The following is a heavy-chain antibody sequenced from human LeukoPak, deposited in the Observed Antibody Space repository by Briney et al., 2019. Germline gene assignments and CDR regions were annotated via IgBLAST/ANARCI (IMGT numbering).Heavy chain of an antibody. V-gene: IGHV1-24*01. CDR2: LDPEDGET. J-gene: IGHJ1*01. CDR1: GYTLTELS. Sequence: ASVKVSCKVSGYTLTELSMHWVRQAPGKGLEWMGGLDPEDGETIYAQKFQGRVTMTEDASTDTAYMELSSLRSEDTAVYYCATDSWYCSSTSCPHFQHWGQGTLVTVSS. CDR3: ATDSWYCSSTSCPHFQH. D-gene: IGHD2-2*01.